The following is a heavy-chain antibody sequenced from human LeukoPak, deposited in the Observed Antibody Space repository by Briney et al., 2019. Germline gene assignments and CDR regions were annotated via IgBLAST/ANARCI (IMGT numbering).Heavy chain of an antibody. Sequence: GESLKISCKGSEYSFSSYWIAWVRQMPGKGLEWMGMIYPGDSNPRYGPSFQGQVTISADKSINTAYLQWGSLKASATAIYYCVRHDKWPQYFFDYWGQGTLVTVSS. J-gene: IGHJ4*02. CDR1: EYSFSSYW. CDR2: IYPGDSNP. V-gene: IGHV5-51*01. D-gene: IGHD5-24*01. CDR3: VRHDKWPQYFFDY.